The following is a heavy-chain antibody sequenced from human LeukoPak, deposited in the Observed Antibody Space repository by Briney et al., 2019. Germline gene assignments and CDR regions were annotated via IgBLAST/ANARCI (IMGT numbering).Heavy chain of an antibody. CDR3: ARSYYPMNYFDY. J-gene: IGHJ4*02. CDR1: GYTFTGYY. Sequence: GASVKVSCKASGYTFTGYYMHWVRQAPGQGLEWMGWINPNSGGTNYAQKFQGRVTMTRDTSVSTAYMELSRLRSDDTAVYYCARSYYPMNYFDYWGQGTLVTVSS. V-gene: IGHV1-2*02. D-gene: IGHD1-26*01. CDR2: INPNSGGT.